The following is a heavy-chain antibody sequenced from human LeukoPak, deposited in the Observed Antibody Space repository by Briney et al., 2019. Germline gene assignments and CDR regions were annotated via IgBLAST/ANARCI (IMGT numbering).Heavy chain of an antibody. CDR3: TRAPHPRCSSSGCYLDY. CDR2: IQAKAYGGAT. CDR1: GFTVGDYA. D-gene: IGHD2-2*01. V-gene: IGHV3-49*04. J-gene: IGHJ4*02. Sequence: GRSLRLSCSTSGFTVGDYAMSWVRQAPGKGLEWVGFIQAKAYGGATKYAASVNGRFSISRDDAQSIANLKMNDLKTEDTAVYYCTRAPHPRCSSSGCYLDYWGQGTLVTVSS.